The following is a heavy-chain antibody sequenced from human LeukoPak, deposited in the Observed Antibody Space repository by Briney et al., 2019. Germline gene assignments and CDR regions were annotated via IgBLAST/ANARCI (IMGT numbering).Heavy chain of an antibody. Sequence: GGSLRLSCAASGFTFSSYAVSWVRQAPGKGLEWVSAISGSGGSTYYADSVKGRFTISIDNSKNALYLQMNSLRAEDTAVYYCAKDRSANYYYYMDVWGKGTTVTVSS. D-gene: IGHD1-26*01. J-gene: IGHJ6*03. CDR3: AKDRSANYYYYMDV. CDR2: ISGSGGST. CDR1: GFTFSSYA. V-gene: IGHV3-23*01.